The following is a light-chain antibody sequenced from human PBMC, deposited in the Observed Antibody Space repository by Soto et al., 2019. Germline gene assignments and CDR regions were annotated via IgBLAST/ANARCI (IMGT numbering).Light chain of an antibody. CDR3: CSYMRNTLYV. CDR2: AVS. Sequence: QSALSQPASVSGSPGQSSTISCTGTSSDVGDYNYVSWYQQHPGKAPKLMISAVSNRPSGVSDRFSGSKSGNTDSLTISGLQDEDEADYYCSYMRNTLYVFGTATKLTV. CDR1: SSDVGDYNY. J-gene: IGLJ1*01. V-gene: IGLV2-14*01.